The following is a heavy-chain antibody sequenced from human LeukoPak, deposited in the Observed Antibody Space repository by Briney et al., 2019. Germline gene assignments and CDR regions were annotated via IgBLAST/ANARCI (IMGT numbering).Heavy chain of an antibody. D-gene: IGHD5-18*01. CDR1: GFTFSSYS. V-gene: IGHV3-21*01. Sequence: GGSLRLSCAASGFTFSSYSMNWVSQAPGKGLEWVSSISSSSSYIYYADSVKGRFTISRDNAKNSLYLQMNSLRAEDTAVYYCARGTGYSYTRSGDYWGQGTLVTVSS. CDR2: ISSSSSYI. CDR3: ARGTGYSYTRSGDY. J-gene: IGHJ4*02.